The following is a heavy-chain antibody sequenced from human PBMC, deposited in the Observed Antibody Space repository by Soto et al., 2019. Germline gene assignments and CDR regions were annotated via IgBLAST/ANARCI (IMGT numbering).Heavy chain of an antibody. V-gene: IGHV4-39*01. J-gene: IGHJ6*02. CDR1: GGSISSSSYY. CDR3: ASTRGGGYCSSTSCYWVYYYYGMDV. D-gene: IGHD2-2*01. Sequence: PSETLSLTCTVSGGSISSSSYYWGWIRQPPGKGLEWIGSIYYSGSTYYNPSLKSRVTISVDTSKNQFSLKLSSVTAADTAVYYCASTRGGGYCSSTSCYWVYYYYGMDVWGQGTTVTV. CDR2: IYYSGST.